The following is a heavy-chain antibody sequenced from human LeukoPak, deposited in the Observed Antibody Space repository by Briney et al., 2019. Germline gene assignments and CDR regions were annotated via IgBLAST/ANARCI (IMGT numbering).Heavy chain of an antibody. Sequence: GRSLRLPCAASTFTVSTNYMTWVRQAPGKGLEWVSMIYTGGSPYYADSVRGRFTISRDNSKNTLNLQMNSLRVEDTAVYYCVPLTDGSVDQWGQGALVTVSS. CDR2: IYTGGSP. J-gene: IGHJ4*02. D-gene: IGHD3-10*01. CDR3: VPLTDGSVDQ. V-gene: IGHV3-66*01. CDR1: TFTVSTNY.